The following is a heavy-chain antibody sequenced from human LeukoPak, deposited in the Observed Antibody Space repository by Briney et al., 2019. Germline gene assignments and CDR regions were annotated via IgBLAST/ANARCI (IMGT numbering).Heavy chain of an antibody. CDR3: AGRAGSSWVFEY. V-gene: IGHV5-51*01. J-gene: IGHJ4*02. CDR2: IYPGDSDT. Sequence: RGESLKISCEGSGYNFITYWIAWVRQMPGKGLEWMGIIYPGDSDTRYSPSFQGRVTISADKSISTAYLQWSSLKASDTAMYYCAGRAGSSWVFEYWGQGTLVTVST. CDR1: GYNFITYW. D-gene: IGHD6-13*01.